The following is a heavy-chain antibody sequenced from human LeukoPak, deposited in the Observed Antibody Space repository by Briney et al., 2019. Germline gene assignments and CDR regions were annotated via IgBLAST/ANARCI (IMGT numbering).Heavy chain of an antibody. V-gene: IGHV1-46*01. D-gene: IGHD7-27*01. Sequence: ASVKVSCKTSGYTFTSYYVHWVRQAPGQGLEWVGTINPSDGSTTYAQKFQGRVTMTRDTSTSTVYMDLSSLRSEDTAVYYCARDKSPGDGLDAFDIWGQGTMVTVSS. J-gene: IGHJ3*02. CDR2: INPSDGST. CDR3: ARDKSPGDGLDAFDI. CDR1: GYTFTSYY.